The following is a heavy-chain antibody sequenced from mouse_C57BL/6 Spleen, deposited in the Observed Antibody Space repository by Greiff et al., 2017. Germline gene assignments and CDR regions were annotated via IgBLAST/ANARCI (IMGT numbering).Heavy chain of an antibody. J-gene: IGHJ1*03. CDR2: IYPGDGDT. CDR3: AAPSPITTVPYWYFDV. V-gene: IGHV1-80*01. Sequence: QVQLQQSGAELVKPGASVKISCKASGYAFSSYWMNWVKQRPGKGLEWIGQIYPGDGDTNYNGKFKGKATLTADKSSSTAYMQLSSLTSEDSAVYFCAAPSPITTVPYWYFDVWGTGTTVTVSS. CDR1: GYAFSSYW. D-gene: IGHD1-1*01.